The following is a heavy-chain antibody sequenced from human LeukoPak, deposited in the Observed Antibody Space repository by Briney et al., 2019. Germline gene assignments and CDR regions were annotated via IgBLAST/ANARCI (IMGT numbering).Heavy chain of an antibody. Sequence: ASVKVSCKASGYTFTSYAMHWVRQAPGQRLEWMGWINAGNGNTKYSQKFQGRVTITRDTSASTAYMELSSLRSEDTAVYYCARAHDSSGYPPFDYWGQGTLVTVSS. CDR1: GYTFTSYA. V-gene: IGHV1-3*01. J-gene: IGHJ4*02. D-gene: IGHD3-22*01. CDR2: INAGNGNT. CDR3: ARAHDSSGYPPFDY.